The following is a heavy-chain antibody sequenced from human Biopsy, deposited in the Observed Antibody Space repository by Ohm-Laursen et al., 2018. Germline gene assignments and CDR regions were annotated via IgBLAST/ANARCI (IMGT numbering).Heavy chain of an antibody. J-gene: IGHJ1*01. CDR3: ATKLTGYFHH. Sequence: SSVKVSCKVPGGTFSRYGINWVRQAPGQGLEWLGGNIPILGTGNYAQKFQGRVTVAADTSTSTATMELRSLRSDDTAVYYCATKLTGYFHHWGQGTLVTVSS. V-gene: IGHV1-69*06. D-gene: IGHD3-9*01. CDR1: GGTFSRYG. CDR2: NIPILGTG.